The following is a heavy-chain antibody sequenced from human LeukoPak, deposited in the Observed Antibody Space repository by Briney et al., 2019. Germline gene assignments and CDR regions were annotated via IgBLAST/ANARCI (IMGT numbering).Heavy chain of an antibody. D-gene: IGHD5-18*01. J-gene: IGHJ4*02. CDR2: IFPGNSGT. Sequence: GESLKTSCEGSGYSFTSYWIGWARQMPGQGLEWMAIIFPGNSGTIYSPSFQGQVTISADKSISTAYLQWRGLKASDTAMYYCVRHNNYALDYWGQGTLVTVSS. V-gene: IGHV5-51*01. CDR1: GYSFTSYW. CDR3: VRHNNYALDY.